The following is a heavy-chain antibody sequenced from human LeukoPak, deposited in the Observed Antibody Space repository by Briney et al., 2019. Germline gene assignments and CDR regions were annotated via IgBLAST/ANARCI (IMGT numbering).Heavy chain of an antibody. J-gene: IGHJ6*03. D-gene: IGHD6-6*01. V-gene: IGHV1-69*05. CDR2: IIPIFGTA. CDR1: GGTFSSYA. CDR3: ARARLVYYYMDV. Sequence: SVKVSCKASGGTFSSYAISWVRQAPGHGLEWMGGIIPIFGTANYAQKFQGRVTITTDESTSTAYMELSSLRSEDTAVYYCARARLVYYYMDVWGKGTTVTVSS.